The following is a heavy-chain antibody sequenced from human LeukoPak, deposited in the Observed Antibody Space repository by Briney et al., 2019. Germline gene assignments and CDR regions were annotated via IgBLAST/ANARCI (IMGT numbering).Heavy chain of an antibody. CDR3: ARDYGSSWPYYYYYMDV. CDR2: INHSGST. Sequence: SETLSLTCAVYGGSFSGYYWSWIRQPPGKGLEWIGEINHSGSTNYNPSLKSRVTISVDTSKNQFSLKLSSVTAADTAVYYCARDYGSSWPYYYYYMDVWGKGTTVTVSS. J-gene: IGHJ6*03. V-gene: IGHV4-34*01. D-gene: IGHD6-13*01. CDR1: GGSFSGYY.